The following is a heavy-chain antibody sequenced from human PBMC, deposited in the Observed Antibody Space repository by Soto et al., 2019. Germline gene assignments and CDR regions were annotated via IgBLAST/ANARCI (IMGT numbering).Heavy chain of an antibody. J-gene: IGHJ5*02. V-gene: IGHV3-21*01. CDR2: ISSSSSYI. D-gene: IGHD3-22*01. Sequence: GGSLRLSCAASGFTFSSYSMNWVRQAPGKGLEWVSSISSSSSYIYYADSVKGRFTISRDNAKNSLYLQMNSLRAEDTAVYYCASKYYDSQFQNSPWGQGTLVTVSS. CDR3: ASKYYDSQFQNSP. CDR1: GFTFSSYS.